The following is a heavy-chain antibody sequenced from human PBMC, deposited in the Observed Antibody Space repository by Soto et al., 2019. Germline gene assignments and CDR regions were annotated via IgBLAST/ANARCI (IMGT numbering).Heavy chain of an antibody. CDR3: ARHSDCSGGSCYSEYFAVGNWFDP. CDR1: GGSISSGRYY. D-gene: IGHD2-15*01. V-gene: IGHV4-39*01. Sequence: QLQLQESGPGLVKPSETLSLTCTVSGGSISSGRYYWGWIRQPPGKGLEWIGRIYYIGSTYSNPCLNSLVTIFVDTSKNLFSRWLTSVTAADTAVYYCARHSDCSGGSCYSEYFAVGNWFDPWGQGTLVTVSS. CDR2: IYYIGST. J-gene: IGHJ5*02.